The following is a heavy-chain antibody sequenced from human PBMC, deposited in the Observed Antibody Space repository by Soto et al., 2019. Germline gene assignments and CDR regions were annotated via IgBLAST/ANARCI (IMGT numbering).Heavy chain of an antibody. Sequence: GGSLRLSCAASGFTFSSYAMSWVRQAPGKGLEWVSAISGSGGSTYYADSVKGRFTISRDNSKNTLYLQMNSLRAEDTAVYYCAKAPDLEWLFLAATDYWGQGTLVTVSS. CDR3: AKAPDLEWLFLAATDY. D-gene: IGHD3-3*01. V-gene: IGHV3-23*01. CDR1: GFTFSSYA. J-gene: IGHJ4*02. CDR2: ISGSGGST.